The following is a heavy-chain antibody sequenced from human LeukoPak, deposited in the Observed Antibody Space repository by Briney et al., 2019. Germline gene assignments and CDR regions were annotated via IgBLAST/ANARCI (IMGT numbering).Heavy chain of an antibody. CDR2: YSCNSGIK. V-gene: IGHV3-48*04. D-gene: IGHD5-24*01. Sequence: PPGGSLRLSCGGSVHPLKSFSMHWVRRAPGKGVEWDPDYSCNSGIKTYADSVKGRFTIAGDNARDSLYLKMNSLRAEDRAVYYCARDQWWMATNAFDIGGQGTMVTVSS. J-gene: IGHJ3*02. CDR1: VHPLKSFS. CDR3: ARDQWWMATNAFDI.